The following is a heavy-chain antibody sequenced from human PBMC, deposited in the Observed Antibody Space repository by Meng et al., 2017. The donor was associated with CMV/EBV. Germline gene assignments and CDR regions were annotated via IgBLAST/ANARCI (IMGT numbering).Heavy chain of an antibody. Sequence: ASVKVSCKASGYTFTSYDINWVRQATGQGLEWMGWMNPNSGNTGYAQKFQGRVTMTRNTSISTAYMELISLRSEDTAVYYCARGRLIKRKDSYNLGYWGQGTLVTVSS. CDR2: MNPNSGNT. CDR1: GYTFTSYD. J-gene: IGHJ4*02. CDR3: ARGRLIKRKDSYNLGY. V-gene: IGHV1-8*01. D-gene: IGHD5-24*01.